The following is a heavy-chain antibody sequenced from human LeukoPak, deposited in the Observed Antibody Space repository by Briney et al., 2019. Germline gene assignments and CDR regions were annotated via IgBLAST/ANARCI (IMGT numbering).Heavy chain of an antibody. Sequence: GASVKVSCKASGGAFSSYAISWVRQAPGQGLEWMGGIIPIFGTANYAQKFQGRVTITADESTSTAHMELSSLRSEDTAVYYCAILGYCSGGSCPSHIDYWGQGTLVTVSS. CDR3: AILGYCSGGSCPSHIDY. J-gene: IGHJ4*02. CDR1: GGAFSSYA. V-gene: IGHV1-69*13. D-gene: IGHD2-15*01. CDR2: IIPIFGTA.